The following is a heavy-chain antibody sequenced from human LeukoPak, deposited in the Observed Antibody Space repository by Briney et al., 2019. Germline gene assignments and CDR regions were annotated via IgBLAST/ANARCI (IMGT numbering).Heavy chain of an antibody. CDR2: VNEDGSEK. Sequence: PGGSLRLSCEVSGFTFRTYWMTWVRQAPGKGLKWVASVNEDGSEKYLVDSVKGRFTISRDNSKNTLFLQMNSLRSEDTAVYYCVRDRHCAGDCPPGNFQHWGQGALVMVSS. V-gene: IGHV3-7*01. CDR1: GFTFRTYW. J-gene: IGHJ1*01. D-gene: IGHD2-21*02. CDR3: VRDRHCAGDCPPGNFQH.